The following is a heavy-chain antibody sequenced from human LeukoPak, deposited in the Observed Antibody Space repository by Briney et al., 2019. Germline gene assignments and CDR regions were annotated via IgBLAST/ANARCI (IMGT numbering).Heavy chain of an antibody. Sequence: GASVKVSCKASGYTFTVYYIHWVRQAPGQGLEWMGWINPNSGGTNYAQKFQGRVTMTRDMSISTAYMELSRLRSDDTAVYYCASGYCSSTSCYNWFDPWGQGTLVTVSS. D-gene: IGHD2-2*01. CDR1: GYTFTVYY. CDR2: INPNSGGT. CDR3: ASGYCSSTSCYNWFDP. V-gene: IGHV1-2*02. J-gene: IGHJ5*02.